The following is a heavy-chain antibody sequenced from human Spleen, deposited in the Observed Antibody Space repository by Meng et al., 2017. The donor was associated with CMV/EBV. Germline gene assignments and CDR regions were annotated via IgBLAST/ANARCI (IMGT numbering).Heavy chain of an antibody. CDR2: IRYDGSNK. Sequence: GESLKISCAASGFTFSSYGMHWVRQAPGKGLEWVAFIRYDGSNKYYVDSVKGRFTISRDNAKNSLYLQMNSLRAEDTAVYYCARVADSSGYYVTFDPWGQGTLVTVSS. J-gene: IGHJ5*02. V-gene: IGHV3-30*02. CDR3: ARVADSSGYYVTFDP. CDR1: GFTFSSYG. D-gene: IGHD3-22*01.